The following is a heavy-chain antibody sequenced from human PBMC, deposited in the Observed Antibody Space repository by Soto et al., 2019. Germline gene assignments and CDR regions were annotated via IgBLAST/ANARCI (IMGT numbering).Heavy chain of an antibody. Sequence: LSLTCTVSGGSISSGGYYWSWVRQHPGKGPEWIGYIYYTGSMYYNPSLKSRVTISVDTSKNQFSLKLSSVPAADTAVYYCARARDYGDYFDYWGQGTLVTVSS. D-gene: IGHD4-17*01. CDR1: GGSISSGGYY. CDR3: ARARDYGDYFDY. V-gene: IGHV4-31*03. J-gene: IGHJ4*02. CDR2: IYYTGSM.